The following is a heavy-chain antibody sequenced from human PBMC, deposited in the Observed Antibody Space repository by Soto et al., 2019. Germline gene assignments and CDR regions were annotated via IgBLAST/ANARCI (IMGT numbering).Heavy chain of an antibody. V-gene: IGHV4-31*03. D-gene: IGHD3-9*01. J-gene: IGHJ4*02. CDR1: GGSISSGGYY. Sequence: PSETLSLTCTVSGGSISSGGYYWSWIRQHPGKGLEWIGYIYYSGSTYYNPSLKSRVTISVDTSKNQFSLKLSSVTAADTAVYYCARVTLTHSPVDYWGQGTLVTVSS. CDR2: IYYSGST. CDR3: ARVTLTHSPVDY.